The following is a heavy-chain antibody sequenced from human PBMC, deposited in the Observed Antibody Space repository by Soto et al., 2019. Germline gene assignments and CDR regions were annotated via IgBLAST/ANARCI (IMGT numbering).Heavy chain of an antibody. D-gene: IGHD6-19*01. J-gene: IGHJ6*02. CDR1: GFTFSSYS. CDR3: ARDGGGSGWYRDYYYYGMDV. Sequence: PGGSLRLSCAASGFTFSSYSMNWVRQAPGKGLEWVSYISSSSSTIYYADSVKGRFTISRDNAKNSLYLQMNSLRDEDTAVYYCARDGGGSGWYRDYYYYGMDVWDQGTTVTVSS. V-gene: IGHV3-48*02. CDR2: ISSSSSTI.